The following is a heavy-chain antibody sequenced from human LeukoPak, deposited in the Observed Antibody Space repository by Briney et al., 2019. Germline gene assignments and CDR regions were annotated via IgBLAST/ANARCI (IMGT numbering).Heavy chain of an antibody. CDR1: GYSFTSYW. CDR3: ARIEGNYYYYMDV. CDR2: IYPGDPDT. Sequence: GESLKISCKGSGYSFTSYWIGWVRQMPGKGLEWMGIIYPGDPDTRYSPSLQGQVTISADKSISTAYLQWSSLKASDTAMYYCARIEGNYYYYMDVWGKGTTVTVSS. V-gene: IGHV5-51*01. J-gene: IGHJ6*03.